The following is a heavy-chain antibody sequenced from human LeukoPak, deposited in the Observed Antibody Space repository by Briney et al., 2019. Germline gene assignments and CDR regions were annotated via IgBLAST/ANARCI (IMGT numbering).Heavy chain of an antibody. J-gene: IGHJ3*02. D-gene: IGHD3-9*01. Sequence: GRSLRLSCAASGFTFSSYAMSWVRQAPGKGLEWVSGIRGSGDSTYYADSVKGRFTVSRDNSKSTLYLQMNSLRAEDTAVYYCAKDYDILTGWFLDAFDIWGQGTMVTVSS. CDR3: AKDYDILTGWFLDAFDI. V-gene: IGHV3-23*01. CDR1: GFTFSSYA. CDR2: IRGSGDST.